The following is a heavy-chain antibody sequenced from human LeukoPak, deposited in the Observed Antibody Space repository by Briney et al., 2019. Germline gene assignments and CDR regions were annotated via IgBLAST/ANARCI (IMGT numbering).Heavy chain of an antibody. V-gene: IGHV1-8*01. Sequence: ASVKVSCKASGYMFTSYDISWLRQAPGQGPEWMGWMNPQSGDGHSAANFQGRITMTRDTSINTAYMELSSLRSEDTAVYFCARGTYYYDSSGYRRTSSWDYWGQGTLVTVSS. CDR2: MNPQSGDG. D-gene: IGHD3-22*01. CDR1: GYMFTSYD. CDR3: ARGTYYYDSSGYRRTSSWDY. J-gene: IGHJ4*02.